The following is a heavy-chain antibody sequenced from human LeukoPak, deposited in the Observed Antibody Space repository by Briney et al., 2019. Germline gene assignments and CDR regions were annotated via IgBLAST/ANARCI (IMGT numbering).Heavy chain of an antibody. V-gene: IGHV1-18*01. CDR2: ISAYNGNT. D-gene: IGHD6-19*01. CDR3: ARVQGQWLKWFDP. J-gene: IGHJ5*02. Sequence: GVSVKVSCKASGYTFTSYGISWVRQAPGQGLEWMGWISAYNGNTNYAQKLQGRVTMTRNTSISTAYMELSSLRSEDTAVYYCARVQGQWLKWFDPWGQGTLVTVSS. CDR1: GYTFTSYG.